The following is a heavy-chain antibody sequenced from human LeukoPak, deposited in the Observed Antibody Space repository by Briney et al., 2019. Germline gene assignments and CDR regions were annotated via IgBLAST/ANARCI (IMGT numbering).Heavy chain of an antibody. CDR1: GFTFTSSA. CDR3: AKDLYLRDFWSGYFDY. D-gene: IGHD3-3*01. V-gene: IGHV1-58*01. Sequence: ASVKVSCKASGFTFTSSAVQWVRQARGQRLEWIGWIVVGSGNTNYAQKFQGRVTITADESTSTAYMELSSLRSEDTAVFYCAKDLYLRDFWSGYFDYWGQGIPVTVSS. J-gene: IGHJ4*02. CDR2: IVVGSGNT.